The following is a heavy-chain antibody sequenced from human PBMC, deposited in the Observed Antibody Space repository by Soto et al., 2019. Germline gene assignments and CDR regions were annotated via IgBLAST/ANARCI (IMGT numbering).Heavy chain of an antibody. CDR3: AKDRRAGGNSAFYFDF. CDR2: ISATGGGT. D-gene: IGHD3-16*01. J-gene: IGHJ4*02. CDR1: GFKFSNYA. V-gene: IGHV3-23*01. Sequence: EVQMLASGGGLGQPGGSLRLSCAASGFKFSNYAMSWVRQAPGKGLEWVSLISATGGGTYYADSVKGRFTISRDNSHNTLYLQVHSLTAEDTAVYYCAKDRRAGGNSAFYFDFWGQGTLVTVSS.